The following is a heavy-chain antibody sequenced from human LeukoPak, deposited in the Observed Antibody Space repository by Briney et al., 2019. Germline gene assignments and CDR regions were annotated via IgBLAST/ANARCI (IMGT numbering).Heavy chain of an antibody. CDR1: GFTFSSYA. D-gene: IGHD1/OR15-1a*01. CDR3: ARGRTGTSRDNFDY. CDR2: ISYDGSHK. J-gene: IGHJ4*02. Sequence: PGGSLRLSCAASGFTFSSYAMSWVRQAPGKGLEWVAVISYDGSHKYYADSVKGRFTISRDNSENTLYLQMNSLRAEDTAVYYCARGRTGTSRDNFDYWGQGTLVTVSS. V-gene: IGHV3-30*03.